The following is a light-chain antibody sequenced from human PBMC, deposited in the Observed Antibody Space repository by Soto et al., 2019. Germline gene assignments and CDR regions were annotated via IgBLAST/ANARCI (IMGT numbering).Light chain of an antibody. J-gene: IGKJ1*01. V-gene: IGKV3-20*01. CDR1: QSVGRDF. CDR3: HQYASSPRT. CDR2: GAS. Sequence: EIVLTQSPATLSLSPGERATLSCRASQSVGRDFVAWYQQKPGQAHRFLIYGASSRAIGIPDRFSGSGSGTDFTLTISRLEPEDFAVYYCHQYASSPRTFGQGTKVEI.